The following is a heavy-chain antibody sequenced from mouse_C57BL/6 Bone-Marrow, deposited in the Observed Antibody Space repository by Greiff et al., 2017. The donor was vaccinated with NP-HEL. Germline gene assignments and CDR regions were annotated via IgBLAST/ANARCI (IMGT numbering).Heavy chain of an antibody. CDR3: ASYDGYYAGFAY. V-gene: IGHV1-69*01. CDR1: GYTFTSYW. D-gene: IGHD2-3*01. CDR2: IDPSDSYT. J-gene: IGHJ3*01. Sequence: QVQLQQPGAELVMPGASVKLSCKASGYTFTSYWMHWVKQRPGQGLEWIGEIDPSDSYTNYNQKFKGKSTLTADKSSSTAYMQLSSLTSEDSAVYYCASYDGYYAGFAYWGQGTLVTVSA.